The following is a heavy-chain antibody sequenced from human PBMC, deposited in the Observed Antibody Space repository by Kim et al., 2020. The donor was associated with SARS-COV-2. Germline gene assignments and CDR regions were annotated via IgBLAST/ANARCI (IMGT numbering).Heavy chain of an antibody. D-gene: IGHD1-26*01. J-gene: IGHJ6*02. CDR1: GGTFSSCA. Sequence: SVKVSCKASGGTFSSCAISWVRQAPGQGLEWMGGIIPIFGTANYAQKFQGRVTITADESTSTAYMELSSLRSEDTAVYYCARVRLGAPGIGYYYYGMDVWGQGTTVTVSS. CDR2: IIPIFGTA. CDR3: ARVRLGAPGIGYYYYGMDV. V-gene: IGHV1-69*13.